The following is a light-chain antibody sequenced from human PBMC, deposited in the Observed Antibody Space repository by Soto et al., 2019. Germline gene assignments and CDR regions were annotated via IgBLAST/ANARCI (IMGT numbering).Light chain of an antibody. Sequence: EIVLTQSPGTLSLSPGERATLSCGASQSVSSGYLAWYQQKPGQAPRLLIYGASTRATGIPARFSGSGSGTEFTLTISSLQSEDFAVYYCQQSNDWRSITFGQGTRLQIK. J-gene: IGKJ5*01. CDR3: QQSNDWRSIT. CDR2: GAS. V-gene: IGKV3-15*01. CDR1: QSVSSGY.